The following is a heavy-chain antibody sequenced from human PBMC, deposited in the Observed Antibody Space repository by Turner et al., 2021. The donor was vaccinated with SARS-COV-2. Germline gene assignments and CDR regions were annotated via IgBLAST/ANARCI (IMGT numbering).Heavy chain of an antibody. Sequence: EVQLLESGGGLVQPGGSLRLYCAASGFTFSSYAMSWVRQAPGKGLEWVSALSGSGGSTYYADSVKGRFTISRDTSKNTLYLQMNSLRAEDTAVYYCAKVPPYGDYFDYWGQGTLVTVSS. D-gene: IGHD4-17*01. CDR3: AKVPPYGDYFDY. J-gene: IGHJ4*02. CDR2: LSGSGGST. CDR1: GFTFSSYA. V-gene: IGHV3-23*01.